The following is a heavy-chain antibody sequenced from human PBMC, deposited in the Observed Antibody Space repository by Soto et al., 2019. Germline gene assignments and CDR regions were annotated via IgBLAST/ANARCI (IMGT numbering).Heavy chain of an antibody. J-gene: IGHJ6*02. CDR2: IYPGDSDT. Sequence: GESLKISCKGSGYSFTSYWIGWVRQMPGKGLEWMGIIYPGDSDTRYSPSFQGQVTISADKSISTAYLQWSSLKASDTAVYYCARQSSCSGGSCYRYGMDVWGQGTTVTVSS. V-gene: IGHV5-51*01. D-gene: IGHD2-15*01. CDR3: ARQSSCSGGSCYRYGMDV. CDR1: GYSFTSYW.